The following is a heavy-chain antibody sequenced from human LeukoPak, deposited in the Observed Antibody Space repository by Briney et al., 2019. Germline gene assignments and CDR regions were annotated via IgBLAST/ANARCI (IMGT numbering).Heavy chain of an antibody. D-gene: IGHD3-10*01. CDR1: GGSISSSSYY. Sequence: SETLSLTCTVSGGSISSSSYYWGWIRQPPGKGLEWIGSIYYSGSTYYNPSLKSRVTISVDTSKNQFSLKLSSVTAADTAVYYCAGLAPRYYYGSGSSSSHFDYWGQGTLVTVSS. CDR3: AGLAPRYYYGSGSSSSHFDY. CDR2: IYYSGST. J-gene: IGHJ4*02. V-gene: IGHV4-39*07.